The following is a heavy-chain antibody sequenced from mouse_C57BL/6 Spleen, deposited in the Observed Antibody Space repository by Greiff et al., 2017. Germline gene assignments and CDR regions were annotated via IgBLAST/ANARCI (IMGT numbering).Heavy chain of an antibody. J-gene: IGHJ3*01. Sequence: QVQLKESGAELVKPGASVKMSCKASGYTFTTYPIEWMKQNHGKSLEWIGNFHPYNDDTKYNEKFKGKATLTVEKSSSAVYLELSRLTSDDSAVYYCARPGDYPWFAYWGQGTLVTVSA. V-gene: IGHV1-47*01. CDR3: ARPGDYPWFAY. CDR1: GYTFTTYP. CDR2: FHPYNDDT. D-gene: IGHD2-4*01.